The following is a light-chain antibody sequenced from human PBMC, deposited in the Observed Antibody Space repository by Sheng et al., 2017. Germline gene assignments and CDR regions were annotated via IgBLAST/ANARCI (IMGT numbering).Light chain of an antibody. CDR1: KLEDKY. Sequence: SYELTQPPSVSVSPGRTASITCSGNKLEDKYTSWYRQKPGQSPVLVIYQDNKRPSEIPERFSGSNSWNTATLTISGTQATDEADYYCQTWDSSTVVFGGGTKLTVL. CDR2: QDN. CDR3: QTWDSSTVV. V-gene: IGLV3-1*01. J-gene: IGLJ2*01.